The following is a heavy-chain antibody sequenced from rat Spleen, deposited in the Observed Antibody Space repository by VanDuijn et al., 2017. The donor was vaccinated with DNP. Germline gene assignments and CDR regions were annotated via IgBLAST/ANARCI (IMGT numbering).Heavy chain of an antibody. D-gene: IGHD1-1*01. Sequence: EVQLVESGGGLVQPGRSMKLSCAASGFTFSNYYMAWVRQAPTTGLEWVASISTGGGNTYYRDSVKGRFSISRDDAKDTLSLQMNSLRSEDTATYYCARVGDLHYCGDKEVLDVWGQPTSVTVSS. J-gene: IGHJ4*01. CDR2: ISTGGGNT. CDR3: ARVGDLHYCGDKEVLDV. CDR1: GFTFSNYY. V-gene: IGHV5-25*01.